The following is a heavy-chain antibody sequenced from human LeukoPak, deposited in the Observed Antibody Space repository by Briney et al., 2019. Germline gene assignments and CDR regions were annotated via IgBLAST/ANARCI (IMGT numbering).Heavy chain of an antibody. CDR1: GFTFDDYA. CDR3: AKGATHYDFWSGYFKEDWFDP. J-gene: IGHJ5*02. CDR2: ISWNSGSI. V-gene: IGHV3-9*01. Sequence: PGGSLRLSCAASGFTFDDYAMYWVRQAPGKGLEWVSGISWNSGSIGYADSVKGRFTISRDNAKNSLYLQMNSLRAEDTALYYCAKGATHYDFWSGYFKEDWFDPWGQGTLVTVSS. D-gene: IGHD3-3*01.